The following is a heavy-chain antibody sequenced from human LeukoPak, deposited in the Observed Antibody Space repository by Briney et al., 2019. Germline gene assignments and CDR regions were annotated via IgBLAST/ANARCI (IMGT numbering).Heavy chain of an antibody. J-gene: IGHJ6*03. CDR3: ARREPHGDYGGKIRYYYYMDV. CDR2: IKHSGNT. D-gene: IGHD4-23*01. V-gene: IGHV4-34*01. Sequence: SETLSLTCAVYAGSFSGYYWGWIRQPPEKGLEWIGVIKHSGNTNSNPSLKSRVTMSVDTSKNQFSLKLSSLTAADTAMYYCARREPHGDYGGKIRYYYYMDVWGKGTTITISS. CDR1: AGSFSGYY.